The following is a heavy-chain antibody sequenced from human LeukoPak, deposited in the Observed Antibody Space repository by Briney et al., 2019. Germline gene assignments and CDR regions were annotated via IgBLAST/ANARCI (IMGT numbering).Heavy chain of an antibody. D-gene: IGHD1-26*01. J-gene: IGHJ4*02. CDR1: GGSFSGYY. Sequence: SETLSLTCAVYGGSFSGYYWSWIRQPPGKGLEWIGEINHSGSTYYNPSLKSRVTISVDTSKNQFSLKLNSVTAADTAVYYCARKETVGATPPDYWGQGTLVTVSS. CDR3: ARKETVGATPPDY. CDR2: INHSGST. V-gene: IGHV4-34*01.